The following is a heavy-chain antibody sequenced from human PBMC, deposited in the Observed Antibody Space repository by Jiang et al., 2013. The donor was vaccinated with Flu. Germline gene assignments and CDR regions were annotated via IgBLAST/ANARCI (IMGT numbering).Heavy chain of an antibody. CDR3: ARDYLPSVILTGYKRGPFDY. V-gene: IGHV3-30-3*01. Sequence: VESGGGVVQPGRSLRLSCAASGFTFSSYAMHWVRQAPGKGLEWVAVISYDGSNKYYADSVKGRFTISRDNSKNTLYLQMNSLRAEDTAVYYCARDYLPSVILTGYKRGPFDYWGQGTLVTVSS. CDR2: ISYDGSNK. CDR1: GFTFSSYA. D-gene: IGHD3-9*01. J-gene: IGHJ4*02.